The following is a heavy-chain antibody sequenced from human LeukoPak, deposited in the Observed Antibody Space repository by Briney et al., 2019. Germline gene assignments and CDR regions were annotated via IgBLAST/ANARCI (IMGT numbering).Heavy chain of an antibody. V-gene: IGHV1-3*01. D-gene: IGHD2-15*01. CDR2: INSDKGNT. CDR1: GFTFTRYA. CDR3: ARPSRTLERYCSGGSCYPGGFDY. Sequence: ASVKVSCKASGFTFTRYAIHWVRQAPGQRLEWMGWINSDKGNTKSAQKFQGRVTITRDTSASTAYMELRSLRSEDTAVYYCARPSRTLERYCSGGSCYPGGFDYWGQGTLVTVSS. J-gene: IGHJ4*02.